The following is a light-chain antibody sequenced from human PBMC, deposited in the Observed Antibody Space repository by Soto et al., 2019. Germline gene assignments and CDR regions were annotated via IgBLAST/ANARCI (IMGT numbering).Light chain of an antibody. CDR2: GAS. CDR1: QSVSGNS. Sequence: EIVVTQSPVTLSLSPGESATLYCRASQSVSGNSLAWYQQRPGQAPRLLIYGASSRATGTPDRFSGSGSGTDFTLTISRLEPEDFAVYYCEQYGSSPYTFGPGTKVDIK. V-gene: IGKV3-20*01. J-gene: IGKJ3*01. CDR3: EQYGSSPYT.